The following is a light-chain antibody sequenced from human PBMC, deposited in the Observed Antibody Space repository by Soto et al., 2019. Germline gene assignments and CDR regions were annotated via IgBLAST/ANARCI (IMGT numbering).Light chain of an antibody. V-gene: IGKV1-8*01. Sequence: MTQSPASFSVSTVFRVTITCRASQSISSYLAWYQQKPGKAPKLLIYAASTLQSGVPSRFSGSGSGTDFTLTISSLQPEDSATYFCQQNNTMPWTFGQGTKVDIK. CDR3: QQNNTMPWT. CDR1: QSISSY. J-gene: IGKJ1*01. CDR2: AAS.